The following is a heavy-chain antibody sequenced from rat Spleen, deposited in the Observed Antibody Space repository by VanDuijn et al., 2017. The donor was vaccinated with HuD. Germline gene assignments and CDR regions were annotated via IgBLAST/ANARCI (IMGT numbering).Heavy chain of an antibody. D-gene: IGHD1-6*01. Sequence: EVQLVESGGGLVQPGRSLKLSCAASGFTFSDYYMAWVRQAPKKGLEWVASISYEGSSTYYGDSVKGRFTISRDNAKSTLYLQMNSLRSEDTATYYCARQDYGSDYWGQGVMVTVSS. J-gene: IGHJ2*01. V-gene: IGHV5-22*01. CDR1: GFTFSDYY. CDR3: ARQDYGSDY. CDR2: ISYEGSST.